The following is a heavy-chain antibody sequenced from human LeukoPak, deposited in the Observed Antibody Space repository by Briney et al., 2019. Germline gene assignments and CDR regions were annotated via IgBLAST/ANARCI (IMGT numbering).Heavy chain of an antibody. Sequence: GGSLRLSCAASGFTFSNAWMSWVRQAPGKGLEWVSSISSSSSYIYYADSVKGRFTISRGNAKNSLYLQMNSLRAEDTAVYYCARDSWFDPWGQGTLVTVSS. CDR2: ISSSSSYI. J-gene: IGHJ5*02. CDR3: ARDSWFDP. V-gene: IGHV3-21*01. CDR1: GFTFSNAW.